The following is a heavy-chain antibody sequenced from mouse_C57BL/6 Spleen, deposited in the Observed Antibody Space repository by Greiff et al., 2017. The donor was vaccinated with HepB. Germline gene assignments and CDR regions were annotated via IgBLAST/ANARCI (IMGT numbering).Heavy chain of an antibody. Sequence: QVQLQQPGAELVKPGASVKMSCKASGYTFTSYWITWVKQRPGQGLEWIGDIYPGSGSTNYNEKFKSKATLTVDTSSSTAYMQLSSLTSEDSAVYYCARRGGSSYRAMDYWGQGTSVTVSS. J-gene: IGHJ4*01. CDR3: ARRGGSSYRAMDY. CDR2: IYPGSGST. CDR1: GYTFTSYW. D-gene: IGHD1-1*01. V-gene: IGHV1-55*01.